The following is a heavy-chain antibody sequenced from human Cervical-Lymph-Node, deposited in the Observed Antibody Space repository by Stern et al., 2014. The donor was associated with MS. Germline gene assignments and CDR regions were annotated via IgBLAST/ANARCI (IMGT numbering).Heavy chain of an antibody. Sequence: VQLVQSGADVKKPGSSLRVSCKASGGISWLRQAPGQGLERMGGIIPFVGTANYAQNFQGRRTILADTSTNTTYMDTSSPPFHDTAVYYCARGAGDNWFDPCGQGTLVSVSS. V-gene: IGHV1-69*06. J-gene: IGHJ5*02. D-gene: IGHD3-10*01. CDR3: ARGAGDNWFDP. CDR1: GG. CDR2: IIPFVGTA.